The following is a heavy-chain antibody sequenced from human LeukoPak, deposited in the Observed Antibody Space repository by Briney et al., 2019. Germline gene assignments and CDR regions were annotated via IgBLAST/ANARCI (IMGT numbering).Heavy chain of an antibody. Sequence: PSETLSLTCTVSGGSITISYFYWGWIRQPPGRGLEWIGSIYYSGNTYYNPSLKSRVTISVDTSKNQFSLKLSSVTAADTAVYYCASGARGVNDAFDIWGQGTMVTVSS. CDR1: GGSITISYFY. J-gene: IGHJ3*02. CDR3: ASGARGVNDAFDI. V-gene: IGHV4-39*07. CDR2: IYYSGNT. D-gene: IGHD3-10*01.